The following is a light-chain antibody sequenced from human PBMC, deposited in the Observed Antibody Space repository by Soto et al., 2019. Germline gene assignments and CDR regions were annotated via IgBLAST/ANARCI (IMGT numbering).Light chain of an antibody. CDR2: GAS. CDR1: QSVSSSY. V-gene: IGKV3-20*01. CDR3: QQYGSSRT. J-gene: IGKJ1*01. Sequence: EIVLTQSPGTLSLSPGERATLSCRASQSVSSSYLAWYQQKPGQAPRLLIYGASSRATGIPDRFSGSGSGTDFTLTISRLEPEDFAVYYCQQYGSSRTLGQGTKLDIK.